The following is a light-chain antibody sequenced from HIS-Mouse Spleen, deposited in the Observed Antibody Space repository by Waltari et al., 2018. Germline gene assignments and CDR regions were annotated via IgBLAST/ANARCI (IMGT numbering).Light chain of an antibody. CDR1: TSDVGGYNY. CDR2: DVS. J-gene: IGLJ3*02. CDR3: CSYAGSWV. Sequence: QPALTQPRSVSGSPGQSVTISSPGTTSDVGGYNYVSWYQTPPGKAPKLMIYDVSNRPSGVPDRFSGSKSGNTASLTISGLQAEDEADYYCCSYAGSWVFGGGTKLTVL. V-gene: IGLV2-11*01.